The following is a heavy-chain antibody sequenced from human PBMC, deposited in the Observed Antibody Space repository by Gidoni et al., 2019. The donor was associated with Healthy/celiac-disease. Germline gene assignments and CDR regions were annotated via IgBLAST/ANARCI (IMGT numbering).Heavy chain of an antibody. V-gene: IGHV3-21*01. CDR1: GFTFSSYS. J-gene: IGHJ6*02. CDR3: ARDRSILPAAIHGMDV. D-gene: IGHD2-2*01. Sequence: EVQLVESGGGLVKPGGSLRLSCAASGFTFSSYSMNWVRQAPGKGLAWVSSISSSSSYIYYADSVKGRFTISRDNAKNSLYLQMNSLRAEDTAVYYCARDRSILPAAIHGMDVWGQGTTVTVSS. CDR2: ISSSSSYI.